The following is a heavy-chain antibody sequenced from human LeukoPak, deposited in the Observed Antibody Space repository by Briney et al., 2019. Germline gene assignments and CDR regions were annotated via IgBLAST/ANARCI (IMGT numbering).Heavy chain of an antibody. V-gene: IGHV3-33*03. D-gene: IGHD2-2*03. Sequence: GGSLRLSCAASGFTFSSCGMHWVRQAPGKGLEWVAVIWFNGDNKYYADSVKGRFAISRDNSKNTLYLQMNSLRAEDTAVYYCAKDLTWMLGRFDSWGQGALVTVSS. CDR1: GFTFSSCG. J-gene: IGHJ4*02. CDR2: IWFNGDNK. CDR3: AKDLTWMLGRFDS.